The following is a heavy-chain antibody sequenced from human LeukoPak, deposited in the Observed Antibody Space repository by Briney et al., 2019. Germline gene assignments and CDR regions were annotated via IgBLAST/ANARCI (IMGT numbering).Heavy chain of an antibody. CDR3: AGSAPYGYFDY. Sequence: GGSLRLSCAASGFTFSSYEMNWVRQAPGKGLEWVSYISSSGSTIYYADSVKGRFTISRDNAKNSLYLQMNSLRAEDTAVYYCAGSAPYGYFDYWGQGTLVTVSS. CDR1: GFTFSSYE. V-gene: IGHV3-48*03. J-gene: IGHJ4*02. CDR2: ISSSGSTI. D-gene: IGHD3-10*01.